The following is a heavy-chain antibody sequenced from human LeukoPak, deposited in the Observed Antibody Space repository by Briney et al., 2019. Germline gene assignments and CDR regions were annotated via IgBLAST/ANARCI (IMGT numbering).Heavy chain of an antibody. CDR3: ASTLAYYDILTGYYGYWYFDL. J-gene: IGHJ2*01. Sequence: SETLSLTCTVSGYSISNGYYWGWIRQPPGKGLEWIGSIYHSGSIYYNPSLKSRVTISVDTSKNQLSLELSSVTAADTAVYYCASTLAYYDILTGYYGYWYFDLWGRGTLVTVSS. D-gene: IGHD3-9*01. CDR1: GYSISNGYY. V-gene: IGHV4-38-2*02. CDR2: IYHSGSI.